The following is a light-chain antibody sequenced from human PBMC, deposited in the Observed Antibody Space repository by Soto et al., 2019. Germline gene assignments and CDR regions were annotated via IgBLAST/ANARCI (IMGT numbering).Light chain of an antibody. V-gene: IGLV2-11*01. CDR2: DVN. J-gene: IGLJ2*01. CDR1: RDDVGGYNS. CDR3: CSYAASYNAI. Sequence: QSALAQPRSVSGSPGQSVTISCTGTRDDVGGYNSVSWYQQHPAKAPKLLIYDVNKRPSGVPARFSGSKSGNTASLTISGLQAEDEADYFCCSYAASYNAIFGGGTKVTVL.